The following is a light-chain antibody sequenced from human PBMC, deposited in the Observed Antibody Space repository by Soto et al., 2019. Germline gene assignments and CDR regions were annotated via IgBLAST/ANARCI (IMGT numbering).Light chain of an antibody. Sequence: SPRTQSPSSVSASVGDGVTLTFPASQGISRWLAWYQQKPGEAPKLLIYAASTLQSGVPSRFSGSGSGTDFTLTINSLQPEDFATYYCQQGNSLPSIPFGQGGRLAIK. CDR1: QGISRW. V-gene: IGKV1-12*02. J-gene: IGKJ5*01. CDR2: AAS. CDR3: QQGNSLPSIP.